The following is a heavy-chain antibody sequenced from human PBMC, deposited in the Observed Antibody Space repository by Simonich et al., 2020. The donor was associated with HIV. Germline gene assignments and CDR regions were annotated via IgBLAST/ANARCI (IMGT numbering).Heavy chain of an antibody. CDR3: ARGLSTGTYYFDY. D-gene: IGHD1-7*01. Sequence: QVQLVQSGAEVKKPGASVKVSCKASGYTFTGYYMHWVRQAPGQGLEWMGWINPNSGGTNYAQKFQGRVTMTSDTSIRTAYMELSRLRSDDTALYYCARGLSTGTYYFDYWGQGTLVTVSS. CDR1: GYTFTGYY. V-gene: IGHV1-2*02. J-gene: IGHJ4*02. CDR2: INPNSGGT.